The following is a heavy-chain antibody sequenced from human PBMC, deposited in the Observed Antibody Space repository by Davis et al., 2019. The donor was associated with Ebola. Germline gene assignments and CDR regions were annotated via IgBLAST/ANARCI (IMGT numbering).Heavy chain of an antibody. CDR2: IYYSGST. D-gene: IGHD1-1*01. J-gene: IGHJ4*02. Sequence: MPSETLSLTCTVSGGSISSGGYYWSWIRQHPGKGLEWIGHIYYSGSTYYNPSLKSRVTISVDTSKNQFSLKLNSATAADTAVYYCARGGRYTNNWTVWLWGQGSLVTVSS. V-gene: IGHV4-31*03. CDR3: ARGGRYTNNWTVWL. CDR1: GGSISSGGYY.